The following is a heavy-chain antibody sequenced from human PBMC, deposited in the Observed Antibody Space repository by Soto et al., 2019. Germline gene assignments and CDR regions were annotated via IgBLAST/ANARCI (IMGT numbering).Heavy chain of an antibody. CDR1: GGSIGRSSYY. CDR3: ARHGYTSGRTYFDY. J-gene: IGHJ4*02. V-gene: IGHV4-39*01. CDR2: IYDRGST. Sequence: QLQLQESGPGLVKPSETLSLTCTVSGGSIGRSSYYWGWIRQPPGKGLEWIGSIYDRGSTYSNPSRKSRLTTSLYPSKNQFSLKLTSVTAADTAVYYCARHGYTSGRTYFDYWGQGTLVTVSS. D-gene: IGHD6-19*01.